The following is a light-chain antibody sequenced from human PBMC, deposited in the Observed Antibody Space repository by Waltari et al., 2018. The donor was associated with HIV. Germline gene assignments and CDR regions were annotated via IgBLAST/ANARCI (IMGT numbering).Light chain of an antibody. CDR2: EVS. CDR1: SSDVGGYNY. V-gene: IGLV2-8*01. CDR3: SSYAGSNSYV. J-gene: IGLJ1*01. Sequence: QSALTQPPSASGSPGQSVTISCPGTSSDVGGYNYVSWYQQHPGKAPKLMIYEVSKRPSGVPDRFFGSKSGNTASLTVSGLQAEDEADYYCSSYAGSNSYVFGTGTKVTVL.